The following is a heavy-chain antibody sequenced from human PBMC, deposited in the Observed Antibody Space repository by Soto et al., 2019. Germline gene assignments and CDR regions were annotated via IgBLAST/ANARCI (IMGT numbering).Heavy chain of an antibody. J-gene: IGHJ5*02. CDR2: ISSIGST. CDR1: GDRIGGVCY. D-gene: IGHD2-21*02. CDR3: ARSGVTGIVIPSHWFDP. Sequence: TLWLTCTVSGDRIGGVCYWSWIRQFPGRGLEGSGCISSIGSTYYNPALNNRISLSLDTSQNQFSLKLLSVTAADTAIYYCARSGVTGIVIPSHWFDPWGQGTLVTVSS. V-gene: IGHV4-31*03.